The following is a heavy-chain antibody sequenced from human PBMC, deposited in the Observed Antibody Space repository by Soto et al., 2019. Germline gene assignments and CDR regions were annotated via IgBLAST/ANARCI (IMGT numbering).Heavy chain of an antibody. CDR3: TRHRKAYCGGDCSIDGFDI. D-gene: IGHD2-21*02. V-gene: IGHV3-73*01. J-gene: IGHJ3*02. Sequence: GGSLRLSCAASGFTFSGSAMHWVRQASGKGLEWVGRIRSKANSYATAYAASVKGRFTISRDDSKNTAYLQMNSLKTEDTAVYYCTRHRKAYCGGDCSIDGFDIWGQGTMVTVSS. CDR1: GFTFSGSA. CDR2: IRSKANSYAT.